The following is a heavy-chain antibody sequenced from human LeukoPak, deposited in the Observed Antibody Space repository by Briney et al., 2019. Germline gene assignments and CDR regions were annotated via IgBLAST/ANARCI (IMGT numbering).Heavy chain of an antibody. CDR2: ISTDGKST. Sequence: GGSLRLSCAASGFTFNYAWMSWVRQVPGKGLMWVSLISTDGKSTRYAESVKGRFTTSRDNAKNALYLQMDILRVEDTALYFCVRDYQFIQEVWGQGTTVTVSS. CDR3: VRDYQFIQEV. D-gene: IGHD2-2*01. J-gene: IGHJ6*02. CDR1: GFTFNYAW. V-gene: IGHV3-74*01.